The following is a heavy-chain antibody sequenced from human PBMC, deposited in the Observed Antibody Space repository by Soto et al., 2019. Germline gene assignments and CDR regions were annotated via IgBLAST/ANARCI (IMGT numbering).Heavy chain of an antibody. CDR2: IYYSGTT. D-gene: IGHD4-17*01. J-gene: IGHJ6*02. CDR3: VSDYSGYSADPDNYGLDV. CDR1: GGSVSSTSYY. Sequence: QLQLQESGPGLVKPSETLSLTCTVSGGSVSSTSYYWGWIRQPPGKGLEWIGNIYYSGTTNYNPSLKSRVTISLDKSKNQFSLMVTSVTAADTAVYYCVSDYSGYSADPDNYGLDVWGQGTTVTVSS. V-gene: IGHV4-39*01.